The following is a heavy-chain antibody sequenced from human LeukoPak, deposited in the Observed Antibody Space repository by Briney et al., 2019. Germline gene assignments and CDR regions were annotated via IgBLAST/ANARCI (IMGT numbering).Heavy chain of an antibody. D-gene: IGHD6-13*01. CDR1: GFTFSDYY. J-gene: IGHJ4*02. CDR3: ARLYSSSWSYFDY. V-gene: IGHV3-11*06. CDR2: ISSSSSYT. Sequence: GGSLRLSCAASGFTFSDYYMSWIRQAPGKGLEWVSYISSSSSYTNYADSVKGRFTISRDNAKNSLYLQMNSLRAEGTAVYYCARLYSSSWSYFDYWGQGTLVTVSS.